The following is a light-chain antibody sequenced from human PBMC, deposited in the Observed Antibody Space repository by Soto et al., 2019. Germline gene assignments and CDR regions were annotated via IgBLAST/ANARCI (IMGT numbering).Light chain of an antibody. CDR2: KAS. J-gene: IGKJ1*01. V-gene: IGKV1-5*03. Sequence: DIKFTQSPSTLSASVGDRVTITCRARQTINSWLDWYQQRPGKPPNLLIYKASTLASGVPSRFSGSGAGTACTRTINSLKHDDVETYSCQQYHIYSGTFGQGTKVDIK. CDR3: QQYHIYSGT. CDR1: QTINSW.